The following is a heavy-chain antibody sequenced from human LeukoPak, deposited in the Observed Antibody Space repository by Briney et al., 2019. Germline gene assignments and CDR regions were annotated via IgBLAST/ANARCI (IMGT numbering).Heavy chain of an antibody. CDR2: XXXXXSTT. D-gene: IGHD6-19*01. Sequence: PGGSLRLSCAASGFIFSSYGMHXXRQAPGXXXXXXXXXXXXXSTTIYADSVKGRFTISRDNSKNTVYLQMNSLRAEDTAMYYCARPPGLAGHYSYYYGVDVWGQGTTVTVSS. CDR1: GFIFSSYG. V-gene: IGHV3-33*08. J-gene: IGHJ6*02. CDR3: ARPPGLAGHYSYYYGVDV.